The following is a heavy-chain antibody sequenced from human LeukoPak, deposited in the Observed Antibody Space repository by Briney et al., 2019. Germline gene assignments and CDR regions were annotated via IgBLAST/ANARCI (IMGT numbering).Heavy chain of an antibody. D-gene: IGHD3-3*01. CDR2: ISGSGDNT. CDR1: GFTFNNYA. CDR3: ARDKRVAPGLDY. J-gene: IGHJ4*02. Sequence: PGGSLRLSCAASGFTFNNYAMSWVRQAPGKGLEWVSAISGSGDNTYYADSVKGRFTISRDNSKNSLYLQMNSLRAEDTAVYYCARDKRVAPGLDYWGQGTLVTVSS. V-gene: IGHV3-23*01.